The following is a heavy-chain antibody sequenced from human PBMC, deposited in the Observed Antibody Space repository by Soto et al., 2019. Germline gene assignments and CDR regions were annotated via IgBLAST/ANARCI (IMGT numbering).Heavy chain of an antibody. Sequence: QLQLQESGPGLVKPSETLSLTCTVSGGSISSSSYYWGWIRQPPGKGLEWIGSIYYSGSTYYNPSLKSRVTISVDTSKNQFSLKLSSVTAADTAVYYCARHEDSSGWYADYWGQGTLVTVSS. V-gene: IGHV4-39*01. CDR2: IYYSGST. CDR3: ARHEDSSGWYADY. CDR1: GGSISSSSYY. D-gene: IGHD6-19*01. J-gene: IGHJ4*02.